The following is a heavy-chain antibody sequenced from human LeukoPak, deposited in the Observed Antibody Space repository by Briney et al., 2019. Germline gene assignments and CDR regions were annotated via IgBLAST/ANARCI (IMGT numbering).Heavy chain of an antibody. Sequence: PGGSLRLSCAASGFSFSSYAMSWVRQAPGKGLEWVSSISGSGSKTYYADSVKGRFTISRDNAKNSLYLQMNSLRAEDTAVYCCARKVITQSSGYAYYFDYWGQGTLVTVSS. V-gene: IGHV3-23*01. D-gene: IGHD3-22*01. CDR1: GFSFSSYA. CDR2: ISGSGSKT. J-gene: IGHJ4*02. CDR3: ARKVITQSSGYAYYFDY.